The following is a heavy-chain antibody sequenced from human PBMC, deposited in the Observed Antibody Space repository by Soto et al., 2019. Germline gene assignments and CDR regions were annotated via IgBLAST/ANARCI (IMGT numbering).Heavy chain of an antibody. CDR1: GGTFSRYA. V-gene: IGHV1-69*12. CDR3: AQTLGSAVAGPGRFDL. D-gene: IGHD6-19*01. Sequence: QVQLVQSGAEVKKPGSSVKVSCKASGGTFSRYAISWVRQAPGQGLEWMGGITPMFGTANYAQKFQGRVTITADESTSTVNMELRRLIPEDTAVYYCAQTLGSAVAGPGRFDLWGRGTLVIVSS. J-gene: IGHJ2*01. CDR2: ITPMFGTA.